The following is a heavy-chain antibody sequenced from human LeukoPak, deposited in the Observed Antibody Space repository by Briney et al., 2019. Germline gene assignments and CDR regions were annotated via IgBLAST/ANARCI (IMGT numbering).Heavy chain of an antibody. Sequence: GGSLRLSCAASGFAFSSQTMSWVCQAPGKGLEWVSAISGSGGSTYYADSVKGRFTISRDNSKNTLYLQMNSLRAEDTAVYYCAKRPGGVGYWGQGTLVTVSS. CDR3: AKRPGGVGY. CDR2: ISGSGGST. J-gene: IGHJ4*02. V-gene: IGHV3-23*01. CDR1: GFAFSSQT. D-gene: IGHD2-2*01.